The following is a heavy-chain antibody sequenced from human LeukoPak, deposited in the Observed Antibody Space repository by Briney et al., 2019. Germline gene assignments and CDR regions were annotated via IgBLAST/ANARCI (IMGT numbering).Heavy chain of an antibody. V-gene: IGHV1-2*02. CDR3: ARDGKYTRNWFDP. Sequence: ASVKVSCKTSGYTFTGYYMHWVRQAPGQGLEWMGWINPNSGGTNYAQKFQGRVTMTRDTSISTAYMELSRLRSDDTAVYYCARDGKYTRNWFDPWGQGTLVTVSS. D-gene: IGHD6-6*01. J-gene: IGHJ5*02. CDR2: INPNSGGT. CDR1: GYTFTGYY.